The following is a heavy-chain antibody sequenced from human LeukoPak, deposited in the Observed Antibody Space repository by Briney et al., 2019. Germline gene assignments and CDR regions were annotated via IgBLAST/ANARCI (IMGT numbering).Heavy chain of an antibody. J-gene: IGHJ4*02. CDR3: ARLTAAGSGYFDY. CDR2: IDWDDDK. V-gene: IGHV2-70*11. CDR1: GGSISSYYW. Sequence: TLSLTCTVSGGSISSYYWSWIRQPPGKALEWLARIDWDDDKYYSTSLKTRLTISKDTSKNQVVLTMTNMDPVDTATYYCARLTAAGSGYFDYWGQGTLVTVSS. D-gene: IGHD6-13*01.